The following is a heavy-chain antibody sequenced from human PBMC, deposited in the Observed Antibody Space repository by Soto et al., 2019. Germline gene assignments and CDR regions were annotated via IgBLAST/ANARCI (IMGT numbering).Heavy chain of an antibody. D-gene: IGHD3-10*01. CDR2: IYHSGST. V-gene: IGHV4-4*02. J-gene: IGHJ6*02. Sequence: QVQLQESGPGLVKPSGTLSLTCAVSGGSISSSNWWSWVRQPPGKGLEWIGEIYHSGSTNYNPSLKSRVTISVDKSNNQFSLTLSSVTAADTVVYYCARVSGSYYYGMDVRGQGTTVTVSS. CDR1: GGSISSSNW. CDR3: ARVSGSYYYGMDV.